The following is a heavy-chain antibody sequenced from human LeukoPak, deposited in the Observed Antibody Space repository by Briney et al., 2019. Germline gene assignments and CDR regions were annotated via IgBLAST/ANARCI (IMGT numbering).Heavy chain of an antibody. Sequence: PGGSLRLSCAASGFTFSSHEMNWVRQAPGKGLEWVSYISSSGSTIYYADSVKGRFTIYRDNAKNSLYLQMNSLRAEDTAVYYCARSTITFGRDWGQGTMVTVSS. D-gene: IGHD3-16*01. CDR1: GFTFSSHE. CDR3: ARSTITFGRD. CDR2: ISSSGSTI. V-gene: IGHV3-48*03. J-gene: IGHJ3*01.